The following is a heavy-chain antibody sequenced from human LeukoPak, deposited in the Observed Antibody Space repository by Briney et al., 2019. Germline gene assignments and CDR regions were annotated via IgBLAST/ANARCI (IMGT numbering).Heavy chain of an antibody. J-gene: IGHJ4*02. CDR1: DGSISTYY. CDR2: IYYTGST. V-gene: IGHV4-59*01. Sequence: SETLSLTCTVSDGSISTYYWSWIRQPPGKGLEWIGYIYYTGSTNYNPSLKSRVTISVDTSKNQFSLKLSSVTAADTATYYCARASSGYSLFDYWGQGTLVTVSS. D-gene: IGHD3-22*01. CDR3: ARASSGYSLFDY.